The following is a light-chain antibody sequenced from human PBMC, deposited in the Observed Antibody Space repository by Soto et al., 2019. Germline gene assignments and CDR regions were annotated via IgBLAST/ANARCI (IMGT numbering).Light chain of an antibody. Sequence: EVVLTQSPGTLSLSPGERASLSCRASQSVSNNYLAWYQQKPGQSPKLLIFGSSDRATGIPDRFSGSGYGKDFTLTISRLEAEDCAVYYCQQYGSSPPYTFGQGTKLEIK. CDR1: QSVSNNY. CDR3: QQYGSSPPYT. CDR2: GSS. V-gene: IGKV3-20*01. J-gene: IGKJ2*01.